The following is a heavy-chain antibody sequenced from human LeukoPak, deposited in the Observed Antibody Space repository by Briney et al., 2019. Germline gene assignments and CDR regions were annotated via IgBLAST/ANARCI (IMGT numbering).Heavy chain of an antibody. CDR1: GFTFSSYG. J-gene: IGHJ5*02. Sequence: GGSLRLSCAASGFTFSSYGMSWVRQAPGKGLEWVSAISGSGGSTYYADSVKGRFTISRDNSKNTLYLQMNSLRAEDTAVYYCAKDYVWGSYRYSSGFWFDPWGQGTLVTVSS. V-gene: IGHV3-23*01. CDR3: AKDYVWGSYRYSSGFWFDP. CDR2: ISGSGGST. D-gene: IGHD3-16*02.